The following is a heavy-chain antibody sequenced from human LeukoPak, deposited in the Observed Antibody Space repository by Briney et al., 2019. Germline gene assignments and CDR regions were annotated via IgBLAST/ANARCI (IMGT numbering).Heavy chain of an antibody. CDR3: ASVYYYDSSGYYSYPLYFDY. Sequence: SETLSLTCTVSGGSISSSSYYWGWIRQPPGKGLEWIGSIYYRGSTYYNPSLKSRVTISVDTSKNQFSLKLSSVTAADTAVYYCASVYYYDSSGYYSYPLYFDYWGQGTLVTVSS. V-gene: IGHV4-39*01. J-gene: IGHJ4*02. CDR2: IYYRGST. CDR1: GGSISSSSYY. D-gene: IGHD3-22*01.